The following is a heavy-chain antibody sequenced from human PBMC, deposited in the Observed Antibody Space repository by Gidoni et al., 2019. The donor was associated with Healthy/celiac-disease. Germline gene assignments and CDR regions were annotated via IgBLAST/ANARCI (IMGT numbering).Heavy chain of an antibody. CDR2: INHSGST. Sequence: QVQLQQWGAGLLKPSETLSLTCAVYGGSFSGYYWSWIRQPPGKGLEWIGEINHSGSTNYNPSLKSRVTISVDTSKNQFSLKLSSVTAADTAVYYCARGLKANCSSTSCYGWFDPWGQGTLVTVSS. V-gene: IGHV4-34*01. J-gene: IGHJ5*02. CDR1: GGSFSGYY. CDR3: ARGLKANCSSTSCYGWFDP. D-gene: IGHD2-2*01.